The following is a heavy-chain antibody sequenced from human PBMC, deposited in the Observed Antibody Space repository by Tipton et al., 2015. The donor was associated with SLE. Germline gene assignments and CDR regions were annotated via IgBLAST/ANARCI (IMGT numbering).Heavy chain of an antibody. CDR2: IYYSGST. J-gene: IGHJ4*02. CDR1: GGSISSSAYY. V-gene: IGHV4-39*07. D-gene: IGHD3-16*01. Sequence: TLSLTCTVSGGSISSSAYYWGWIRQPPGKGLEWIGSIYYSGSTYYNPSLKSRVTISVDTSKNQFSLKLSSVTAADTAVYYCAGGCVITFGGVVYWGQGTLVTVSS. CDR3: AGGCVITFGGVVY.